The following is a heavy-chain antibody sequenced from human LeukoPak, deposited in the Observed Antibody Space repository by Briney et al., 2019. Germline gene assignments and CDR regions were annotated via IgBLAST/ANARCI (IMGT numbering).Heavy chain of an antibody. V-gene: IGHV3-33*01. Sequence: GGSLRLSCAASGFTFSSYGMHWVRQAPGKGLEWVAVIWYDGSNKYYADSVKGRFTISRGNSKNTLYLQMNSLRAEDTAVYYCARDDISGNAFDIWGQGTLVTVSS. CDR1: GFTFSSYG. D-gene: IGHD6-19*01. J-gene: IGHJ3*02. CDR3: ARDDISGNAFDI. CDR2: IWYDGSNK.